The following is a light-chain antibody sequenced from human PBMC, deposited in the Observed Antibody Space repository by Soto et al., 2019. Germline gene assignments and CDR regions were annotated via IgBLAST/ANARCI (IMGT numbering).Light chain of an antibody. J-gene: IGKJ2*01. Sequence: EIVLTQSPGTLSLSPGERATLSCRASQSVSSSYLAWYQQKPGQAPRLLIYGASYMATGIPDRFSGRGSGTDFTLTISRLEPEDFAVYYCQQYYDSLSSFTFGQGNNLEIK. CDR1: QSVSSSY. CDR3: QQYYDSLSSFT. CDR2: GAS. V-gene: IGKV3-20*01.